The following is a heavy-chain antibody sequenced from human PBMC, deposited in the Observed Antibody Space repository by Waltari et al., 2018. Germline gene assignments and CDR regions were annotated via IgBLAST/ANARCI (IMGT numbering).Heavy chain of an antibody. V-gene: IGHV3-21*01. D-gene: IGHD3-3*01. Sequence: EVQLVESGGGVVKHGCSLRLSWAASRFSFSSHGMNWVRQAPGKGLEWVSSITAGSSYIDSADPVKGRFTIARDNAENSLYLQMTGLRAEDTAIYYCARTSSPTMFGVVLDYWGQGALVTVSS. CDR3: ARTSSPTMFGVVLDY. J-gene: IGHJ4*02. CDR2: ITAGSSYI. CDR1: RFSFSSHG.